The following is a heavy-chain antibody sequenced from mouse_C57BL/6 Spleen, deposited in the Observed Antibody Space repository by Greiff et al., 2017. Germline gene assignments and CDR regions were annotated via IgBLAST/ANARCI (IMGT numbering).Heavy chain of an antibody. V-gene: IGHV5-9*01. CDR2: ISGGGGNT. Sequence: EVKLEESGGGLVKPGGSLKLSCAASGFTFSSYTMSWVRQTPEKRLEWVATISGGGGNTYYPDSVKGRFTISRDNAKNTLYLQMSSLRSEDTALYYCARPYYDYDVWFAYWGQGTLVTVSA. D-gene: IGHD2-4*01. CDR1: GFTFSSYT. J-gene: IGHJ3*01. CDR3: ARPYYDYDVWFAY.